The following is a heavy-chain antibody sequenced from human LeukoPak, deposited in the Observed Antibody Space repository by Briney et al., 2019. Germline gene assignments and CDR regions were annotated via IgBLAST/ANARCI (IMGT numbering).Heavy chain of an antibody. CDR3: ARDGIAVAGTEISEYY. CDR1: GYTFTGYY. J-gene: IGHJ4*02. V-gene: IGHV1-69*06. D-gene: IGHD6-19*01. Sequence: ASVKVSCKASGYTFTGYYMHWVRQAPGQGLEWMGGIIPIFGTANYAQKFQGRVTITADKSTSTAYMELSSLRSEDTAVYYCARDGIAVAGTEISEYYWGQGTLVTVSS. CDR2: IIPIFGTA.